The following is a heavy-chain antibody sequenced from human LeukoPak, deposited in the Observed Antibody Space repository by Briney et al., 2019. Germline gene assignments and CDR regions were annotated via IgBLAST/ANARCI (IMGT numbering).Heavy chain of an antibody. CDR2: ISGSGGST. CDR1: GFTFSSYA. CDR3: AKLVTTVTTTTANLDY. Sequence: PGGSLRLSCAASGFTFSSYAMSGVRQAPGKGLEWVSAISGSGGSTYYADSVKGRFTISRDNSKNTLYLQMNSLRAEDTAVYYCAKLVTTVTTTTANLDYWGQGTLVTVSS. J-gene: IGHJ4*02. D-gene: IGHD4-17*01. V-gene: IGHV3-23*01.